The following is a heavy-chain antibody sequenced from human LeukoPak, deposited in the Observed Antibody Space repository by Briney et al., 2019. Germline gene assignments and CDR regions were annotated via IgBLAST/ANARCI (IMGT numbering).Heavy chain of an antibody. V-gene: IGHV1-46*01. CDR2: INPSGGST. D-gene: IGHD5-24*01. CDR3: ARDRRSEEMTTHPSWFDP. Sequence: ASVKVSCKASGYTFTSYYMHWVRQAPGQGLEWMGIINPSGGSTSYAQKFQGRVTMTRDMSTSTVYMELSSLRSEGTAVYYCARDRRSEEMTTHPSWFDPWGQGTLVTVSS. CDR1: GYTFTSYY. J-gene: IGHJ5*02.